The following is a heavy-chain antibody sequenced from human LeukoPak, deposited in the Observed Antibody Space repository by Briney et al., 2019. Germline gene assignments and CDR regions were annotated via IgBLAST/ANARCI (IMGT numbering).Heavy chain of an antibody. CDR2: INPNSGGT. D-gene: IGHD2-15*01. CDR3: ARVTVATTNIVVVVAATLELDP. J-gene: IGHJ5*02. V-gene: IGHV1-2*02. CDR1: GYTFTVYY. Sequence: GASVKVSCKASGYTFTVYYMHWVRQAPGQGLEWMGWINPNSGGTNYAQKFQGRVTMTRDTSISTAYMELSRLRSDDTAVCYCARVTVATTNIVVVVAATLELDPWGQGTLVTVSS.